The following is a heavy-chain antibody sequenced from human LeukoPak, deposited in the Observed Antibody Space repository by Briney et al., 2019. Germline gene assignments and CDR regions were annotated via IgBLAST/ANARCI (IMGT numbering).Heavy chain of an antibody. V-gene: IGHV3-43*02. J-gene: IGHJ4*02. D-gene: IGHD3-9*01. CDR2: ISGDGGSR. Sequence: PGGSLRLSCAASGFTFDDNAMHWVRQTPGKGLEWVSLISGDGGSRDYADSVKGRFTVSRDNSKNSLYLQMNSLRTDGTAFYFCAKAARYFDWLPYFDSWGQGTLVTVSS. CDR1: GFTFDDNA. CDR3: AKAARYFDWLPYFDS.